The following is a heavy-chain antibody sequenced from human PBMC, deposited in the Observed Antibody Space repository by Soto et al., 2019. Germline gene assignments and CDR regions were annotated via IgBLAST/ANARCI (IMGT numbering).Heavy chain of an antibody. J-gene: IGHJ4*02. V-gene: IGHV5-51*01. CDR3: ARRLEAWAGGYFDY. D-gene: IGHD3-3*01. CDR1: GDRFTSYW. CDR2: IYPGDSDT. Sequence: PXESQTISGQGSGDRFTSYWIGRMRQMPGKGLEWMGIIYPGDSDTRYSPSFQGQVTISADKSISTAYLQWSSLKASDTAMYYCARRLEAWAGGYFDYWGQGTLATASS.